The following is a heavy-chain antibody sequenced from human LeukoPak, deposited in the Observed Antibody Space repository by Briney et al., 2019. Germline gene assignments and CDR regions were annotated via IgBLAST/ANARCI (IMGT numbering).Heavy chain of an antibody. D-gene: IGHD1-1*01. CDR3: ARDCRLNCARQPGFDS. J-gene: IGHJ5*01. CDR2: ISSSGSTI. CDR1: GFTFSSYS. Sequence: PGGSLRLSCAASGFTFSSYSMNWVRQAPGKRLEWVSYISSSGSTIYYADSVKGRLTISRDNAKNSLYLQLSSLRDEDTAVYYCARDCRLNCARQPGFDSWGQGTLVTVSS. V-gene: IGHV3-48*02.